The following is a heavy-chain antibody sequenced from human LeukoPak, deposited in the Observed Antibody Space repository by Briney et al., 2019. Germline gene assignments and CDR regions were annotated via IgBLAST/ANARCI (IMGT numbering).Heavy chain of an antibody. CDR2: ITYDGRNK. J-gene: IGHJ4*02. V-gene: IGHV3-30*04. CDR1: GFTFSSYA. CDR3: ARGPPLAVPDHNFDY. D-gene: IGHD6-19*01. Sequence: GRSLRLSCAASGFTFSSYAMHWVRQAPGKGLEWVAIITYDGRNKYYGDSVKGRFTISRDNSQNTLYLQMNSLRAEDTALYYCARGPPLAVPDHNFDYWGQGTLVTVSS.